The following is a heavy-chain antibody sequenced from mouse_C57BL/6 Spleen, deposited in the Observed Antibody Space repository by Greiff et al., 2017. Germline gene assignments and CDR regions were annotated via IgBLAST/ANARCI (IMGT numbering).Heavy chain of an antibody. Sequence: VQLQQPGAELVKPGASVKLSCKASGYTFTSYWMHWVKQRPGQGLEWIGMIHPNSGSTNYNEKFKSKATLTVDKSSSTAYMQLSSLTSEDSAVYYCARGGYDYDGSSWFAYWGQGTLVTVSA. CDR1: GYTFTSYW. V-gene: IGHV1-64*01. CDR3: ARGGYDYDGSSWFAY. J-gene: IGHJ3*01. CDR2: IHPNSGST. D-gene: IGHD2-4*01.